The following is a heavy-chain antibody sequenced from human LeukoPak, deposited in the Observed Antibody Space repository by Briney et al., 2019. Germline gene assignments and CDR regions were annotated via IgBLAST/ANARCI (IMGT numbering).Heavy chain of an antibody. Sequence: GGSLRLSCAASGFTFSSYSMNWVRQAPGKGLEWVSSISSSSSYIYYADSVKGRFTISRENAKNSLYLQMNSLRAEDTAVYYCARVPYCSGGSCYLDYWGQGTLVTVSS. D-gene: IGHD2-15*01. CDR2: ISSSSSYI. V-gene: IGHV3-21*01. CDR3: ARVPYCSGGSCYLDY. J-gene: IGHJ4*02. CDR1: GFTFSSYS.